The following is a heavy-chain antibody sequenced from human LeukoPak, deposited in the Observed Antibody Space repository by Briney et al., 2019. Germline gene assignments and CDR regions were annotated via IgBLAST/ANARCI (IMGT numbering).Heavy chain of an antibody. CDR1: GFTFGDSA. D-gene: IGHD4-23*01. Sequence: GRSLRLSCTASGFTFGDSAMSWVRQAPGKGLEWVGFIRSKAHGGTTEYAASVKGRFTISRDDSKSIAYLQMNSLKTEDTAVYYCTRYGGNSFSYWGQGTLVTVSS. J-gene: IGHJ4*02. CDR3: TRYGGNSFSY. V-gene: IGHV3-49*04. CDR2: IRSKAHGGTT.